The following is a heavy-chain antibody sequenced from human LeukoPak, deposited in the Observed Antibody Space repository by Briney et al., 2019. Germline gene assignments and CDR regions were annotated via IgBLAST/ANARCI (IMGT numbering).Heavy chain of an antibody. J-gene: IGHJ4*02. D-gene: IGHD6-19*01. CDR1: GFILNNYY. V-gene: IGHV3-30*02. CDR3: AKREAVAAMLDFDY. CDR2: IQQGGGNQ. Sequence: PGGSLSLSCAASGFILNNYYMHWVRQAPGKGLEWVASIQQGGGNQYYVDSVKGRFTISRDNSKNTLYLQMNSLRTEDTAVYYCAKREAVAAMLDFDYWGQGTLVTVSS.